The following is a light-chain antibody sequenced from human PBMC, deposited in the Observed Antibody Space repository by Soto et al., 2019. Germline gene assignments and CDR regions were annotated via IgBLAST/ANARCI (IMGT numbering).Light chain of an antibody. J-gene: IGKJ2*01. V-gene: IGKV1-39*01. Sequence: DIQMTQSPSSLSASVGDRVTITCRASQTMNKYLNWYQQKPGKAPKLLIYGASILQSGVPSRFSGSVSGTDFTFTITSLQPEDFATYYCQQSYRTPYTFGQGTKLDI. CDR2: GAS. CDR1: QTMNKY. CDR3: QQSYRTPYT.